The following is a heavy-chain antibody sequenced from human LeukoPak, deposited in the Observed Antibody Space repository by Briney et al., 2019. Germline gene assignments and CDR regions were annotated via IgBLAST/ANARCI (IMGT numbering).Heavy chain of an antibody. V-gene: IGHV3-23*01. D-gene: IGHD6-25*01. Sequence: GGSLRLSCAASGFTFSSYAMSWVRQVPGKGPEWVSTISIDGGRTYYADSVKGRFTVSRDTSKNTLYLQMDSLRAEDTAVYYCARKGIGSSRYQNMDVWGKGTTVTVSS. CDR2: ISIDGGRT. CDR1: GFTFSSYA. J-gene: IGHJ6*03. CDR3: ARKGIGSSRYQNMDV.